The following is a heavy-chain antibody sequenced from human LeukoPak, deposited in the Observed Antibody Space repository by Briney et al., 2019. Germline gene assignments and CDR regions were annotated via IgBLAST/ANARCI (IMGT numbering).Heavy chain of an antibody. CDR2: INWNGGST. J-gene: IGHJ4*02. CDR3: ARVKGSGYRNSIDY. CDR1: GFTFDDYA. D-gene: IGHD3-3*01. V-gene: IGHV3-20*04. Sequence: GGSLRLSCAASGFTFDDYAMNWVRQAPGEGQEWVSGINWNGGSTYYRDSVKGRFTISRDNAKNSLYLQMNSLRAEDTALYYCARVKGSGYRNSIDYWGQGTLVTVSS.